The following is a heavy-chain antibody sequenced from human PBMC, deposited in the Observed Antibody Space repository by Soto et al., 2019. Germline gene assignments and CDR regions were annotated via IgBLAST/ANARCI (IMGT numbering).Heavy chain of an antibody. CDR1: GGSFSGYY. D-gene: IGHD6-19*01. Sequence: QVQLQQWGAGLLKPSETLSLTCAVYGGSFSGYYWSWIRQPPGKGPEWIGEINHSGSTNYNPSLKSRVTISVDTSKNQFSLKLSSVTAADTAVYYCARGRGGSGWYGWFDPWGQGTLVTVSS. V-gene: IGHV4-34*01. J-gene: IGHJ5*02. CDR2: INHSGST. CDR3: ARGRGGSGWYGWFDP.